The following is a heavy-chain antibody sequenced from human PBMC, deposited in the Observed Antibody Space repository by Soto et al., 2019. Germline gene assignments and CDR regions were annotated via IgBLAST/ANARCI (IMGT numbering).Heavy chain of an antibody. D-gene: IGHD3-10*01. Sequence: SETLSLTCTVSGGSISSYYWSWIRQPPGKGLEWIGYIYYSGSTNYNPSLKSRVTISVDTSKNQFSLKLSSVTAADTAVYYCARETYGSGSYYPDYWGQGTLVTVSS. CDR2: IYYSGST. CDR1: GGSISSYY. J-gene: IGHJ4*02. V-gene: IGHV4-59*01. CDR3: ARETYGSGSYYPDY.